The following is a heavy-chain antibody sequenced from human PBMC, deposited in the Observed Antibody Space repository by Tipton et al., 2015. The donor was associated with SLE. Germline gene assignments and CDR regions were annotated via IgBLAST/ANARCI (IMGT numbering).Heavy chain of an antibody. V-gene: IGHV4-59*04. CDR2: IYYGGTI. Sequence: TLSLTCSVYGDSLSGQYWSWIRQPPGKGLEWIGHIYYGGTIYYNPSLKSRVTMPIDTSKNQFSLKLSSVTDVDTAVYYCARTAGRSVKLWYFDLWGRGTLVTVSS. CDR3: ARTAGRSVKLWYFDL. CDR1: GDSLSGQY. J-gene: IGHJ2*01. D-gene: IGHD5-18*01.